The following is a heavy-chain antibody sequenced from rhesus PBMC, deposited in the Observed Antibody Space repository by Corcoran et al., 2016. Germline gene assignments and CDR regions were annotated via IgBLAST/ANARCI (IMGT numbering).Heavy chain of an antibody. CDR1: GGSINSYF. D-gene: IGHD6-25*01. Sequence: QVQLQESGPGLVKPLATLSLTCAVSGGSINSYFWSWIRQAPGKGLEWIGYIYGSGSSTNYNPSLKSRVTLSVDTSKNQLSLKLSSVTAADTAVYYCARQGIAAAGFFDYWGQGVLVTVSS. J-gene: IGHJ4*01. CDR2: IYGSGSST. CDR3: ARQGIAAAGFFDY. V-gene: IGHV4S11*01.